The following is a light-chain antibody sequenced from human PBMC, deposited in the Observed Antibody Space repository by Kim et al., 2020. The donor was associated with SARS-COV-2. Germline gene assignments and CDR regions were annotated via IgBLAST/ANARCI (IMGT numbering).Light chain of an antibody. Sequence: PWEIASLSCRAIQRVTTSVVWYQHKPGHAPRLHIYDASTRATGVPARFSGSGSGTDFTLTINVLQSEDFAVYYCQQYHSWPPMYTFGQGTKVDIK. J-gene: IGKJ2*01. CDR3: QQYHSWPPMYT. CDR1: QRVTTS. V-gene: IGKV3-15*01. CDR2: DAS.